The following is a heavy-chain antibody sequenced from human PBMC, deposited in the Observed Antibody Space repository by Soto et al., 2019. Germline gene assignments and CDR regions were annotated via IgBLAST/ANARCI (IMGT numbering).Heavy chain of an antibody. CDR1: GYTLTELS. D-gene: IGHD3-16*01. CDR2: FDPEDGET. Sequence: EASVKVSCKVSGYTLTELSMHWVRRAPGKGLEWMGGFDPEDGETIYAQKFQGRVTITADESTSTAYMELSSLRSEDTAVYYCARARLPYYGMDVWGQGTTVTAP. CDR3: ARARLPYYGMDV. J-gene: IGHJ6*02. V-gene: IGHV1-24*01.